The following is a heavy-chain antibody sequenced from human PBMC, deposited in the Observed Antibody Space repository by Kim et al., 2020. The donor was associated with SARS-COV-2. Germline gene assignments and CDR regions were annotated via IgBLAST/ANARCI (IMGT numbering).Heavy chain of an antibody. CDR3: ARLCPHDTSTWSASFD. D-gene: IGHD6-13*01. Sequence: SETLSLTCNVSGGSISSSSYYWGWVRQPPGKGLEWIGSIYYSGSTYYNPSLKSRVTMSVDTSKNLFSLKLISVTAADTAVYYCARLCPHDTSTWSASFD. CDR1: GGSISSSSYY. J-gene: IGHJ4*01. CDR2: IYYSGST. V-gene: IGHV4-39*01.